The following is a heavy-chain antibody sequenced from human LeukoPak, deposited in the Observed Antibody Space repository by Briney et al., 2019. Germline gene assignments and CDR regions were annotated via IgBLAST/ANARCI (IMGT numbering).Heavy chain of an antibody. CDR3: ARDLSPVVRASPMGY. CDR1: GFTFSSYG. Sequence: GGSLRLSCVASGFTFSSYGMHWVRQAPGKGLEWVALITYDGYYKYYSDSVKGRFTISSDTSKNTLYLQINSLRAEDTAVYYCARDLSPVVRASPMGYWGQGTLVTVSS. CDR2: ITYDGYYK. J-gene: IGHJ4*02. V-gene: IGHV3-30*03. D-gene: IGHD3-10*01.